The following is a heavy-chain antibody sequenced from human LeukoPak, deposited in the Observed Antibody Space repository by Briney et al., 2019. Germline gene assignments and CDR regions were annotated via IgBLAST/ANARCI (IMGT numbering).Heavy chain of an antibody. CDR1: GGTFSSYA. V-gene: IGHV1-69*04. CDR3: ARDREVVPAAFDY. Sequence: SVKVSCKASGGTFSSYAISWVRQAPGQGLEWMGRIIPILGIANYAQKFQGRVTITADKSTSTAYMELSSLRSEDTAVYYCARDREVVPAAFDYWGQGTLATVSS. CDR2: IIPILGIA. J-gene: IGHJ4*02. D-gene: IGHD2-2*01.